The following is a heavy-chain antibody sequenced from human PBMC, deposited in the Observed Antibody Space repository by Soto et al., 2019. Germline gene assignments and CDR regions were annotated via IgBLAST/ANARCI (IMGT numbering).Heavy chain of an antibody. D-gene: IGHD6-19*01. Sequence: EVQLVESGGGLVQPGGSLRLSCVASGFTFSDHYMDWVRQSPGKGLEWVGRITNKVESYTAQYAASVRGRFTISREDSKNSLYLQMNSLQIEDTAVYYCASDPDTRGWHHHGLDVWGQGTTVIVS. CDR2: ITNKVESYTA. J-gene: IGHJ6*02. V-gene: IGHV3-72*01. CDR3: ASDPDTRGWHHHGLDV. CDR1: GFTFSDHY.